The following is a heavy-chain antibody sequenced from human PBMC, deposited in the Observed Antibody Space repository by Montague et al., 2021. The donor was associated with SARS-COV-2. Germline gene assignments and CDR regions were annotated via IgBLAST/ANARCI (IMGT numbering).Heavy chain of an antibody. D-gene: IGHD6-19*01. CDR2: INHSGST. CDR1: GESFSGYY. V-gene: IGHV4-34*01. CDR3: ARGSRQWLIRPPHYYYFDY. Sequence: SETLSLTCAVYGESFSGYYWSWIRQPPGKGLEWIGEINHSGSTNXNPSLKSGVTISVDTSKNQFSLKLSSVTAADTAVYYCARGSRQWLIRPPHYYYFDYWGQGTLVTVSS. J-gene: IGHJ4*02.